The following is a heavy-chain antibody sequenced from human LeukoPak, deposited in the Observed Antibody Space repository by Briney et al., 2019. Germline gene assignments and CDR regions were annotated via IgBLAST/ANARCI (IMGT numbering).Heavy chain of an antibody. V-gene: IGHV3-15*01. CDR1: GFNFNDAW. CDR3: TAGLGKTDDDS. J-gene: IGHJ4*02. D-gene: IGHD4-11*01. CDR2: VRATAEGETT. Sequence: GGSLRLSREGSGFNFNDAWMSWIRQAPGKGLEWVGRVRATAEGETTDYAAPVRGRFIISRDDSKNMVFLQMNRLETEDTAIYYCTAGLGKTDDDSWGQGTLVTVSS.